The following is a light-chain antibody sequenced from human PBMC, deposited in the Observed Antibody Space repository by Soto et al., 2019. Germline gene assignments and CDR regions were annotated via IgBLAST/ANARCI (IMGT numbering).Light chain of an antibody. J-gene: IGKJ4*01. Sequence: DIQMTQSPSTLSASVGDRVTITCRSSQSISSWLAWYQQKPGKAPKLLIYDASSLESGVPSRFSGSGSGTEFTLTISSLQPEDFATYYCQQYNSYSPLTLGGGTKVDIK. V-gene: IGKV1-5*01. CDR3: QQYNSYSPLT. CDR2: DAS. CDR1: QSISSW.